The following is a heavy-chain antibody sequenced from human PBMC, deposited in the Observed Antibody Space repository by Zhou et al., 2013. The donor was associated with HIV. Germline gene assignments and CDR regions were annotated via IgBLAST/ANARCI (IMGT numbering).Heavy chain of an antibody. CDR2: IIPIFGTA. Sequence: QVQLVQSGAEVKKPGSSVKVSCKASGGTFSSYAISWVRQAPGQGLEWMGGIIPIFGTANYAQKFQGRVTITTDESTSTAYMELSSLRSEDTAVYYCATEDSGSYYGGGDYYYMDVWGKGTTVTVSS. D-gene: IGHD1-26*01. CDR3: ATEDSGSYYGGGDYYYMDV. J-gene: IGHJ6*03. V-gene: IGHV1-69*05. CDR1: GGTFSSYA.